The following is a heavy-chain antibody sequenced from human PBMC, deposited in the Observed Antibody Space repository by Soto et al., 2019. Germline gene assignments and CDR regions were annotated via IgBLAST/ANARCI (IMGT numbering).Heavy chain of an antibody. V-gene: IGHV3-21*01. CDR1: GVTFCSYS. Sequence: PGGSLRLSCAASGVTFCSYSMNWVRQAPGKGLEWVSSISSSSSYIYYADSVKGRFTISRDNAKNSLYLQMNSLRAEDTAVYYCARDHPDIAVGVWFDPWGQGTLVTVSS. CDR3: ARDHPDIAVGVWFDP. D-gene: IGHD6-19*01. CDR2: ISSSSSYI. J-gene: IGHJ5*02.